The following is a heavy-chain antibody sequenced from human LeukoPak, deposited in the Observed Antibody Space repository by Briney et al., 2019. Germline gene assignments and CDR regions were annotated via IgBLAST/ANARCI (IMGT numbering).Heavy chain of an antibody. Sequence: ASVKVPCKASGYTFTSYGISWVRQAPGQGLEWMGWISAYNGNTNYAQKLQGRVTMTTDTSTSTAYMELRSLRSDDTAVYYCARDYDILTGYYAFDPWGQGTLVTVSS. CDR1: GYTFTSYG. CDR3: ARDYDILTGYYAFDP. V-gene: IGHV1-18*01. CDR2: ISAYNGNT. D-gene: IGHD3-9*01. J-gene: IGHJ5*02.